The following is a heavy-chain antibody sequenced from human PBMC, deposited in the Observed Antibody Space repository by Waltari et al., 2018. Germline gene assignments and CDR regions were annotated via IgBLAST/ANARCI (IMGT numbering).Heavy chain of an antibody. CDR3: AKDRGGATNRPHDAFDI. CDR1: GFTFSSYA. D-gene: IGHD1-26*01. CDR2: ISGGVGRT. Sequence: EVQLLESGGGLVQPGGSLRLSCAASGFTFSSYAMSWVRQAPGKGLEWVPAISGGVGRTYYADSVKGRFTISRANSKNTLYLQMNSLRAEDTAVYYCAKDRGGATNRPHDAFDIWGQGTMVTVSS. V-gene: IGHV3-23*01. J-gene: IGHJ3*02.